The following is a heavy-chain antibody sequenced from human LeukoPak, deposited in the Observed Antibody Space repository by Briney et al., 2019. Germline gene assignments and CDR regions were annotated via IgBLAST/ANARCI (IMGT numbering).Heavy chain of an antibody. CDR1: GGTFSSYA. J-gene: IGHJ4*02. Sequence: SVKVSCKASGGTFSSYAISWVRQAPGQGLEWMGGIIPIFGTANYAQKFQGRVTMTRDTSTSTVYMELSSLRSEDTAVYYCARDRAAYCGGDCYPDYWGQGTLVTVSS. CDR2: IIPIFGTA. V-gene: IGHV1-69*05. CDR3: ARDRAAYCGGDCYPDY. D-gene: IGHD2-21*02.